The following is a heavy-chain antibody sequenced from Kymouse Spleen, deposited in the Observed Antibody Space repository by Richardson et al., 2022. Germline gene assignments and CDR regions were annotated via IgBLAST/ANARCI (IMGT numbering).Heavy chain of an antibody. CDR2: IKQDGSEK. D-gene: IGHD6-13*01. CDR3: ARDRGIAAAGFDY. V-gene: IGHV3-7*01. CDR1: GFTFSSYW. J-gene: IGHJ4*02. Sequence: EVQLVESGGGLVQPGGSLRLSCAASGFTFSSYWMSWVRQAPGKGLEWVANIKQDGSEKYYVDSVKGRFTISRDNAKNSLYLQMNSLRAEDTAVYYCARDRGIAAAGFDYWGQGTLVTVSS.